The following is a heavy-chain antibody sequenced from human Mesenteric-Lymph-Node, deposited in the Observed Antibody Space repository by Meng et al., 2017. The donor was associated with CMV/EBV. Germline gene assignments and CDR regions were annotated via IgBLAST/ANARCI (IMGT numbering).Heavy chain of an antibody. CDR3: ARGTASRPGYFDY. CDR2: ISSSSSTI. J-gene: IGHJ4*02. V-gene: IGHV3-48*04. Sequence: GESLKISCAASGFTFSSYSMNWVRQAPGKGLEWVSYISSSSSTIYYADSVKGRFTISRDNAKNSLYLQMNSLRAEDTAVYYCARGTASRPGYFDYWGQGTLVTVSS. CDR1: GFTFSSYS. D-gene: IGHD5-18*01.